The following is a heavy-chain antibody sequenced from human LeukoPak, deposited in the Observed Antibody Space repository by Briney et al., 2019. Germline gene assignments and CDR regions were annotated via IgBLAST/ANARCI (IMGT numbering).Heavy chain of an antibody. Sequence: SAKVSSKAYGGTFSSYAISWGRQAPGQGLEWMGRIIPILGIANYAQKFQGRVTITADKSTSTAYMELSSLRSEDTAVYHCAIQYSGSYYFDYWGQGTLVTVSS. CDR1: GGTFSSYA. CDR2: IIPILGIA. CDR3: AIQYSGSYYFDY. D-gene: IGHD1-26*01. V-gene: IGHV1-69*04. J-gene: IGHJ4*02.